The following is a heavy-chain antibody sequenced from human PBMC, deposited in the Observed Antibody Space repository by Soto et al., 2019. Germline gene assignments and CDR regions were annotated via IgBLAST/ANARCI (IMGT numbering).Heavy chain of an antibody. CDR2: IYYSGTT. D-gene: IGHD3-10*01. V-gene: IGHV4-59*01. J-gene: IGHJ3*02. CDR1: GGSISNYY. CDR3: ARDGPYGSGSPHASDI. Sequence: SETLALTCTVSGGSISNYYWSWIRQPPGKGLEWIGYIYYSGTTNYNPSLRSRVTISIDTSKNQFSLKLTSVTAADTALYFCARDGPYGSGSPHASDIWGHGTMVTVSS.